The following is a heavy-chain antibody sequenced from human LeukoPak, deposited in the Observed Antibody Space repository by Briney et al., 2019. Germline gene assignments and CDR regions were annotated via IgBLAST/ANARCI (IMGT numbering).Heavy chain of an antibody. Sequence: PGGSLRPSFAPSGFTLSDYGMHWARRARGRGLEWVAVISSAGNNQFYVESVKGRFTISRDNSQNTLYLQMNSLRAEDTAVYYCAKGTPATSNWGQGTLVTVSS. CDR1: GFTLSDYG. J-gene: IGHJ4*02. D-gene: IGHD6-25*01. V-gene: IGHV3-30*18. CDR3: AKGTPATSN. CDR2: ISSAGNNQ.